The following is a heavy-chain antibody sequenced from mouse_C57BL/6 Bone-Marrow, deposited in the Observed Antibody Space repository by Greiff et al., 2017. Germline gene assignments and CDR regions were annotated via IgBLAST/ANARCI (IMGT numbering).Heavy chain of an antibody. Sequence: VQLQQSGAELVKPGASVKLSCTASGFNIKDYYMHWVKQRTEQGLEWIGRIDPEDGETKYGPKFQGKATLTADTSSNTAYLQLSSLTSEDTAVYNCARHYYGSSYGAMDYWGQGTSVTVSS. CDR1: GFNIKDYY. CDR2: IDPEDGET. J-gene: IGHJ4*01. D-gene: IGHD1-1*01. V-gene: IGHV14-2*01. CDR3: ARHYYGSSYGAMDY.